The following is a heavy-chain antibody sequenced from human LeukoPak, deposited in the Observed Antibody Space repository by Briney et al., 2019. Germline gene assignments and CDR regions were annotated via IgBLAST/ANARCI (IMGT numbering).Heavy chain of an antibody. CDR3: MRGRVAGAN. V-gene: IGHV4-59*01. CDR1: GGSISGNH. Sequence: SETLSLTCTVSGGSISGNHWSWIRQPPGKGLEWIGYIYNSGDTNYNPSLKSRVTISVDTSKKQFFLKLSSVTAADTAVYYCMRGRVAGANWGQGTLVTVSS. D-gene: IGHD6-19*01. J-gene: IGHJ4*02. CDR2: IYNSGDT.